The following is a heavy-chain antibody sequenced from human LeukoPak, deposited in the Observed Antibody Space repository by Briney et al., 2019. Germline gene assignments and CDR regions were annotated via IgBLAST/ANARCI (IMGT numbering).Heavy chain of an antibody. CDR1: GGSISSGDYY. V-gene: IGHV4-30-4*08. J-gene: IGHJ4*02. D-gene: IGHD5-12*01. Sequence: SETLSLTCTVSGGSISSGDYYWSWIRQPPGKGLEWIGCIYYSGSTYYNPSLKSRVTISVDTSKNQFSLKLSSVTAADTAVYYCARGSIVATTLDYWGQGTLVTASS. CDR3: ARGSIVATTLDY. CDR2: IYYSGST.